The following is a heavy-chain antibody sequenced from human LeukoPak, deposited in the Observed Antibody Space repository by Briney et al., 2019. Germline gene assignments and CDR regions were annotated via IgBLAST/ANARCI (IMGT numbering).Heavy chain of an antibody. CDR3: ARANYGSGSYRRFTDYYYGMDV. Sequence: SETLSLTCTVSGGSISSGGYYWSWIRQHPGKGLEWIGYIYYSGSTYYNPSLKSRVTISVDTSKNQFSLKLSSVTAADTAVYYCARANYGSGSYRRFTDYYYGMDVWGQGTTVTVPS. D-gene: IGHD3-10*01. J-gene: IGHJ6*02. V-gene: IGHV4-31*03. CDR2: IYYSGST. CDR1: GGSISSGGYY.